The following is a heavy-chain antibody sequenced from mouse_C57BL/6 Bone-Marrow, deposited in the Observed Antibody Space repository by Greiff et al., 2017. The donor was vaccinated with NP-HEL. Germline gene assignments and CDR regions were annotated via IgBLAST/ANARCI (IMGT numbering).Heavy chain of an antibody. CDR2: IYPRSGHT. J-gene: IGHJ2*01. D-gene: IGHD1-1*01. CDR1: GYTFTSYG. V-gene: IGHV1-81*01. Sequence: VQLVESGAELARPGASVKLSCKASGYTFTSYGISWVKQRTGQGLEWIGEIYPRSGHTYYNEKFKGKATLTADKSSSTAYMELRSRTSEDSAVYFCARRGYYGSSNYWGQGTTLTVSS. CDR3: ARRGYYGSSNY.